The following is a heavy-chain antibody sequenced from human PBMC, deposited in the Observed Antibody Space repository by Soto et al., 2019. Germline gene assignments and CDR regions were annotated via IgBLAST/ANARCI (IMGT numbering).Heavy chain of an antibody. Sequence: EVQLLESGGDFVQPGGSLTLSCAASGFTFSTYAMSWVRQAPGKGLEWVSAIRAGGGVTYFADSVKGRSTISRDNSKDTLYLQLHSLRAEDTAVYYCAKARGATAMDFDYWGQGTLVTVSS. V-gene: IGHV3-23*01. J-gene: IGHJ4*02. CDR1: GFTFSTYA. D-gene: IGHD1-26*01. CDR2: IRAGGGVT. CDR3: AKARGATAMDFDY.